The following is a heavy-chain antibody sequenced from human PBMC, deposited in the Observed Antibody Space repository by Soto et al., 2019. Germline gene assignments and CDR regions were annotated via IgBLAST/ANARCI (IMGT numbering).Heavy chain of an antibody. CDR1: GFNFKNYA. CDR3: LADPNWFDR. Sequence: EVPLLESGGDLVQPGGSLRLSCAASGFNFKNYAMTWVRQAPGKGLEWVSTVYNSGDITHYADSVKGRFTISRDNSKNMVFLQMTSLRVEDTALYYCLADPNWFDRWGQGTMVTVSS. V-gene: IGHV3-23*01. J-gene: IGHJ5*02. CDR2: VYNSGDIT.